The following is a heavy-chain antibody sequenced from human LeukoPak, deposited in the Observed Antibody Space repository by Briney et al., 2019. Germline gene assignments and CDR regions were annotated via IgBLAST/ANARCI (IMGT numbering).Heavy chain of an antibody. V-gene: IGHV4-4*07. J-gene: IGHJ6*03. CDR2: IYTSGST. D-gene: IGHD4-23*01. CDR3: AREERWGYYYYYMDV. Sequence: PSETLSLTCTVPGGSISSYYWSWIRQPAGKGLEWIGRIYTSGSTNYNPSLKSRVTMSVDTSKNQFSLKLSSVTAADTAVYYCAREERWGYYYYYMDVWGKGTTVTVSS. CDR1: GGSISSYY.